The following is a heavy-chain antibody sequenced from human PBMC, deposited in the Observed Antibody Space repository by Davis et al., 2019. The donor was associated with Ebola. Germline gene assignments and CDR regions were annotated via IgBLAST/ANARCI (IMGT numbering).Heavy chain of an antibody. CDR2: INHSGET. Sequence: PSETLSLTCAVYGGSFSGYYWSWIRQPPGKGLEWIGEINHSGETKYNPSLKSRVTISADTSKKQFSLKLSSVTAADTAVYYCARDGGSLGYWGQGTLVTVSS. J-gene: IGHJ4*02. CDR1: GGSFSGYY. D-gene: IGHD2-15*01. V-gene: IGHV4-34*01. CDR3: ARDGGSLGY.